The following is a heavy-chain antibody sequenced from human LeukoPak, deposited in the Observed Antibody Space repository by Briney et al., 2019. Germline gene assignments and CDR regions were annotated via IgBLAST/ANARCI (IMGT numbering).Heavy chain of an antibody. D-gene: IGHD6-13*01. Sequence: ASVKVSCKASGYTFTGYYMQWVRQAPGQGLEWMGWINPNSGRTNYAQKFQGRVTMTRDTSISTAYMELSRLRSDDTAVYYCARDIGIAAAGTPYYYYGMDVWGQGTTVTVSS. CDR2: INPNSGRT. V-gene: IGHV1-2*02. CDR3: ARDIGIAAAGTPYYYYGMDV. CDR1: GYTFTGYY. J-gene: IGHJ6*02.